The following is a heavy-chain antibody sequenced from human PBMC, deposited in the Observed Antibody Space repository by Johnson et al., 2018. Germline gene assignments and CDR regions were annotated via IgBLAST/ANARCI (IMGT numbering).Heavy chain of an antibody. CDR3: AKDRYSSGREYFQH. CDR1: GFTFSNYG. V-gene: IGHV3-30*18. J-gene: IGHJ1*01. CDR2: ISYDGSHK. Sequence: QVRLVESGGGVVPPGRTLRLSCAASGFTFSNYGMHWVRQAPGKGLEWVAVISYDGSHKYYADFVKGRFTISRDNSKNTLYLQMNSLRAEDTAVYYCAKDRYSSGREYFQHWGQGTLVTVSS. D-gene: IGHD6-19*01.